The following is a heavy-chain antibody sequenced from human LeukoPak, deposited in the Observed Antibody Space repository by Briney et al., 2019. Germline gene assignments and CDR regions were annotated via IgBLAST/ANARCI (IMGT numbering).Heavy chain of an antibody. CDR3: ARAYCSGGSCYSSRGMFDP. V-gene: IGHV4-38-2*02. D-gene: IGHD2-15*01. CDR2: MYPSGTT. J-gene: IGHJ5*02. CDR1: GYSIRSGYY. Sequence: PSETLSLTCTVSGYSIRSGYYWGWIRQPPGKGLEWIASMYPSGTTYNNPSLKSRVTISVDTSKNQFSLKLRSVTAADTAVYYCARAYCSGGSCYSSRGMFDPWGQGTLVTVSS.